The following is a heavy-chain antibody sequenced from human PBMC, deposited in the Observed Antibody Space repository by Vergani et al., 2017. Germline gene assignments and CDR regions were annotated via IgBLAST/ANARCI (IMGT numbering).Heavy chain of an antibody. CDR2: ISFNGLTV. CDR1: GFRFDQFG. Sequence: EVELVDSGGKVVRPGGSLRLPCVASGFRFDQFGMMWVRQSPGEGPEWVAGISFNGLTVGYSESVEGRFTISRDNSKKSLFLQMSNVRAEDTASYHCARGGLYSFYYFMNVWGNGTTVKVSS. J-gene: IGHJ6*03. CDR3: ARGGLYSFYYFMNV. D-gene: IGHD2/OR15-2a*01. V-gene: IGHV3-20*01.